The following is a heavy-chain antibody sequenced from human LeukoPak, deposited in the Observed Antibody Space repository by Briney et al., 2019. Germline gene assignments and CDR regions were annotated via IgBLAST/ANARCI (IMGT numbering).Heavy chain of an antibody. Sequence: PSETLSVTCTVSGVSVTNYYWAWIRQPAGKGLEWIGRMYISGSTNYNPSLKSRVTISIDKTKNEFSLRLRSVTAADTAVYYCARDYLVGAPLDSWGQGTLVTVSP. CDR3: ARDYLVGAPLDS. J-gene: IGHJ4*02. CDR2: MYISGST. V-gene: IGHV4-4*07. D-gene: IGHD1-26*01. CDR1: GVSVTNYY.